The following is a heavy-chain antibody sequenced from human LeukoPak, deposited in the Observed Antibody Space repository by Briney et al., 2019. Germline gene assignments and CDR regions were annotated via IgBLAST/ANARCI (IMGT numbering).Heavy chain of an antibody. CDR2: IDKDGRYL. D-gene: IGHD1-26*01. V-gene: IGHV3-7*01. J-gene: IGHJ4*02. CDR3: AREESLGAPYYLDS. Sequence: GGSLRLSCVTSGFTFSRYWMTWLRQAPGKELEWVANIDKDGRYLYYADSRKGRFTIYRDNSKTSVFLQMNSLRFEDTAVYYCAREESLGAPYYLDSWGQGTRVSVPS. CDR1: GFTFSRYW.